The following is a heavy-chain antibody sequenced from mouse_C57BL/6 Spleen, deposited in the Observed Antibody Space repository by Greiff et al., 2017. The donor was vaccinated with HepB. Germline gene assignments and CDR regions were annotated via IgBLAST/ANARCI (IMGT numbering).Heavy chain of an antibody. Sequence: EVKLQESGPELVKPGASVKISCKASGYSFTGYYMNWVKQSPEKSLEWIGEINPSTGGTTYTQKFKAKATLTVDKSSSTSYMQLKSLTSEDSAVYYCEKVDYGSSDVRYDFDYWGQGTTLTVSS. CDR1: GYSFTGYY. CDR3: EKVDYGSSDVRYDFDY. CDR2: INPSTGGT. J-gene: IGHJ2*01. D-gene: IGHD1-1*01. V-gene: IGHV1-42*01.